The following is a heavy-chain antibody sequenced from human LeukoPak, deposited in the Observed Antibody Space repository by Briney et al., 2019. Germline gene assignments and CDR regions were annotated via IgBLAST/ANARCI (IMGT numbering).Heavy chain of an antibody. Sequence: GGSLRLSCAASKFSFGSYAMHWVRQAPGKGLEWVAVTSNDGSDKYYADSVKGRFTISRDNSKHTLYLQMNSLRAEDTAVYYCARDSAITIFFTPLMDVWGQGTTVTVSS. CDR3: ARDSAITIFFTPLMDV. J-gene: IGHJ6*02. V-gene: IGHV3-30-3*01. CDR1: KFSFGSYA. CDR2: TSNDGSDK. D-gene: IGHD3-9*01.